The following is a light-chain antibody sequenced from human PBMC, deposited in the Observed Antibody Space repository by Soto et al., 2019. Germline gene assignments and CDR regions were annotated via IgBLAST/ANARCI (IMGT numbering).Light chain of an antibody. V-gene: IGKV1-27*01. CDR2: AAS. CDR1: PGISNY. CDR3: QKYNSAPLT. J-gene: IGKJ4*01. Sequence: DIQMTQSPSSLSASVGDRITITCRASPGISNYLAWYQQKPGKVPKLLIYAASTLQSGVPSRFSGSGSGTDFTLTISSPQPEDVATYYCQKYNSAPLTFGGGTKVEIK.